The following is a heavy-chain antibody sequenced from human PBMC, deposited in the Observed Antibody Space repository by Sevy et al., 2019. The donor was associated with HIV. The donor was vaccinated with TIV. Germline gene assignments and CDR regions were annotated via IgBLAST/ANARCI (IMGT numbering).Heavy chain of an antibody. CDR2: IYDNGHT. J-gene: IGHJ4*02. D-gene: IGHD1-26*01. Sequence: SETLSLTCTVSGVSITSLYGNWIRQPPGKGLEWIANIYDNGHTNYNPSLKSRVTLTLDTSKNKFSLRLSSVTAADTAMYYCAGENAWGRGYSWGQGTLVTVSS. V-gene: IGHV4-59*08. CDR3: AGENAWGRGYS. CDR1: GVSITSLY.